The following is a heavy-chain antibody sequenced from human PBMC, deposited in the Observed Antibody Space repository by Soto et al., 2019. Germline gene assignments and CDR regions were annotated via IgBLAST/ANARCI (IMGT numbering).Heavy chain of an antibody. CDR3: ARGGGVGVAGSAAFDM. D-gene: IGHD3-3*01. CDR2: NNPATGAA. Sequence: QLHLVQSGAVVKKPGASVTVSCSASGYPVTAYYMHWVRQTPGRGLEWMGGNNPATGAAKYTQTFQGKVTMTRDKSTSTVFMELSGLTSEDTAGFYCARGGGVGVAGSAAFDMWGQGTLVTVSS. CDR1: GYPVTAYY. V-gene: IGHV1-2*02. J-gene: IGHJ3*02.